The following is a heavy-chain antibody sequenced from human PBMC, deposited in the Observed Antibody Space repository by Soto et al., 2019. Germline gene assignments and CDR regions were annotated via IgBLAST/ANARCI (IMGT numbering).Heavy chain of an antibody. CDR3: ARGHCTGGSSQSGDHFDY. Sequence: GGSLRLSCGVSGFTFRNFPMHWVCQAPGKGLEWVAVITYDGMNKDYTESVKGRFTVSRDNSKNILYVQMDSLRPEDTAVYYCARGHCTGGSSQSGDHFDYWGQGTLVTVSS. D-gene: IGHD2-15*01. V-gene: IGHV3-30*04. CDR1: GFTFRNFP. CDR2: ITYDGMNK. J-gene: IGHJ4*01.